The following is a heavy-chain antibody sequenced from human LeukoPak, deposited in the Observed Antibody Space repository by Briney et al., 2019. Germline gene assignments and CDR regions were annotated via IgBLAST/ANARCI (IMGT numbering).Heavy chain of an antibody. Sequence: SETLSLTCTVSGGSISSYYWSWIRQPAGKGLEWIGRIYNGGIITYNPSLKSRVTMSIDTSNNQFSLRLRFVTAADTAVYYCARDSGTTGEVKFDPWGQGTLVTVSS. CDR1: GGSISSYY. V-gene: IGHV4-4*07. J-gene: IGHJ5*02. CDR3: ARDSGTTGEVKFDP. CDR2: IYNGGII. D-gene: IGHD3-10*01.